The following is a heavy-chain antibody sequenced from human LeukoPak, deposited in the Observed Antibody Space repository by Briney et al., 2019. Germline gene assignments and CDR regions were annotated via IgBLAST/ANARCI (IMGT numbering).Heavy chain of an antibody. CDR3: ARDLLLWFGEYYFDY. J-gene: IGHJ4*02. CDR1: GFTFSSYA. V-gene: IGHV3-30-3*01. D-gene: IGHD3-10*01. Sequence: PGRSLRLSCAASGFTFSSYAMPWVRQAPGKGLEWVAVISYDGSNKYYADSVKGRFTISRDNSKNTLYLQMNSLRAEDTAVYYCARDLLLWFGEYYFDYWGQGTLVTVSS. CDR2: ISYDGSNK.